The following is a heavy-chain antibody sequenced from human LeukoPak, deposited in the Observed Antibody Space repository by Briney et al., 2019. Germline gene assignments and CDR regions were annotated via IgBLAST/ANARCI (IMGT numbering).Heavy chain of an antibody. J-gene: IGHJ4*02. Sequence: GGSLRLSCAASGFTFSSSAMSWVRQAPGKGLEWVSAISGSGGSTYYADSVKGHFTISRDNSKNTLYLQMNSLRAEDTAVYYCARDGYSSGWYFDYWGQGTLVTVSS. CDR2: ISGSGGST. CDR1: GFTFSSSA. CDR3: ARDGYSSGWYFDY. V-gene: IGHV3-23*01. D-gene: IGHD6-19*01.